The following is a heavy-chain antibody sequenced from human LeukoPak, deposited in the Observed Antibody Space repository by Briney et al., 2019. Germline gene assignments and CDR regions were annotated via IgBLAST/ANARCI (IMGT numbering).Heavy chain of an antibody. CDR2: ISGSSNIK. Sequence: GGSLRLSCATSGFTFSIYSMSWIRQAPGKGLEWISYISGSSNIKHFADSVKGRFNISRYNAKESLFLQMDSLRVEDTTIYYCARGIFFGSGTQSFDYWGQGTLVTVSS. D-gene: IGHD3-10*01. J-gene: IGHJ4*02. CDR1: GFTFSIYS. CDR3: ARGIFFGSGTQSFDY. V-gene: IGHV3-48*01.